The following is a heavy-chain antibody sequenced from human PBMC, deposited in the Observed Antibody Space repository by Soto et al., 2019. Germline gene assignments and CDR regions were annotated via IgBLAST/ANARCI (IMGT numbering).Heavy chain of an antibody. V-gene: IGHV4-34*01. Sequence: SETLSLTCSVYGGSFSSYYWSWIRQPPGKGLEWIGEINHSGSTNYNPFLKSRVSISVATSKNQFSLKLSSVTAADTAVYYCARGKRGYSGYDNRADWFDPWGQGTLVTVSS. CDR2: INHSGST. CDR3: ARGKRGYSGYDNRADWFDP. CDR1: GGSFSSYY. J-gene: IGHJ5*02. D-gene: IGHD5-12*01.